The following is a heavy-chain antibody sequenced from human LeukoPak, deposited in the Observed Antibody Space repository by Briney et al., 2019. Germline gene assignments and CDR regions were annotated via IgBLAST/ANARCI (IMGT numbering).Heavy chain of an antibody. Sequence: GGALRLSCTGSGFTFGDYAMSWVRQAPGKGLEWVAFIRSKAYGGTPEYAASVKGRFTISRDDSKNIAYVQMNSLRTEDTAVYYCTRTPSAAAPFDYWGQGSLVTVSS. J-gene: IGHJ4*02. D-gene: IGHD2-2*01. CDR2: IRSKAYGGTP. CDR1: GFTFGDYA. CDR3: TRTPSAAAPFDY. V-gene: IGHV3-49*04.